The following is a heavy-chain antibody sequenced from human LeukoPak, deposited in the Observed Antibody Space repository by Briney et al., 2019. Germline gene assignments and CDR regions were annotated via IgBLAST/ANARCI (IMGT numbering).Heavy chain of an antibody. CDR3: AVLPYSVIDY. Sequence: EGSLRLSCAASGFTFSSYGMSWVRQAPGKGLEWVANIKEDGSVEAYVDSVKGRFTISRDNAKNSRYLQMNSLRAEDAAGYCCAVLPYSVIDYWGRGTLVSVSS. CDR1: GFTFSSYG. CDR2: IKEDGSVE. J-gene: IGHJ4*02. V-gene: IGHV3-7*01. D-gene: IGHD3-10*02.